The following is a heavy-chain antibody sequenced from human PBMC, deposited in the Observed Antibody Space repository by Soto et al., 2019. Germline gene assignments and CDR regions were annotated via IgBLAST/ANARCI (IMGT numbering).Heavy chain of an antibody. CDR3: ARGSGWYFH. J-gene: IGHJ4*02. D-gene: IGHD6-19*01. CDR2: MYFSGST. CDR1: GASISGSS. Sequence: QVQLQESGPGLVKPSETLSLTCTVSGASISGSSGSWIGQPPGKGLEWIAYMYFSGSTNYNPSLKGRVTISVDTSKNHVSLKLSSVTAADTAVYYCARGSGWYFHWGQGTLVTVSS. V-gene: IGHV4-59*01.